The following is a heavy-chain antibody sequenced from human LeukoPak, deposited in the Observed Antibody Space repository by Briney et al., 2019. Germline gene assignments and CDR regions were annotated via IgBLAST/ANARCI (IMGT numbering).Heavy chain of an antibody. D-gene: IGHD5-24*01. Sequence: GGSLRLSCAASGFTFSSYWMSWVRRAPGKGLEWVANIKQDGSEKYYVDSVKGRFTISRDNAKNSLYLQMNSLRAEDTAVYYCARDSVDGYNLDWGQGTLVTVSS. CDR1: GFTFSSYW. CDR2: IKQDGSEK. J-gene: IGHJ4*02. CDR3: ARDSVDGYNLD. V-gene: IGHV3-7*01.